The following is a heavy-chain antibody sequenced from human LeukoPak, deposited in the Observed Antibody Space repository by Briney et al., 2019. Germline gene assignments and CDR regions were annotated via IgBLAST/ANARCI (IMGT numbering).Heavy chain of an antibody. CDR2: INPNSGGT. CDR3: ARDLSLGWFGELFGYYFDY. CDR1: GYTFTGYY. J-gene: IGHJ4*02. Sequence: ASVKVSCKASGYTFTGYYMHWVRQAPGQGLEWMGWINPNSGGTNYAQKFQGRVTMTRDTSISTAYMELSRLRSDDTAVYYCARDLSLGWFGELFGYYFDYWGQGTLVTASS. V-gene: IGHV1-2*02. D-gene: IGHD3-10*01.